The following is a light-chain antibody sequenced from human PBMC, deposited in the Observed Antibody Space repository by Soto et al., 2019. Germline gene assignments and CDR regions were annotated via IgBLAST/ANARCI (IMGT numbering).Light chain of an antibody. Sequence: QSVLTQPPSASGTPGQRVTISCSGSSSNIGSNYVSWYQQLPGTAPKLLIYRNNQRPSGVPDRFSGSKSGTSASLAISGLRSEDEADYYCAAWVDSLSCVVFGGGTKLTVL. CDR3: AAWVDSLSCVV. J-gene: IGLJ2*01. V-gene: IGLV1-47*01. CDR1: SSNIGSNY. CDR2: RNN.